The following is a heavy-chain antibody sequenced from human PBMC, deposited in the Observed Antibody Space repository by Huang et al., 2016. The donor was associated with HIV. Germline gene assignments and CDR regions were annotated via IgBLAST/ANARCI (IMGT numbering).Heavy chain of an antibody. CDR3: ARARGYYDSSVSYYFDY. J-gene: IGHJ4*02. CDR1: GGTFSSYA. Sequence: QVQLVQSGAEVKKPGSSVTVSCKASGGTFSSYAISWVRPAPGQGLEWMGWIIPIFGTANYAHKSQVRVTITADEATSTAYMELSSLRSEDTAVYYCARARGYYDSSVSYYFDYWGQGTLVTVSS. V-gene: IGHV1-69*13. D-gene: IGHD3-22*01. CDR2: IIPIFGTA.